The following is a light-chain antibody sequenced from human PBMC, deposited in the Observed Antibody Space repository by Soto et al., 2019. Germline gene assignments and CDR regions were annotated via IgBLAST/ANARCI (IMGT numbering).Light chain of an antibody. CDR3: QQYGSSPWT. CDR2: GAS. J-gene: IGKJ1*01. Sequence: EIVLTQSPGTLSLSPGERATLSCRASQSVSSSYLAWYQQKPGQAPRPLLYGASSRAIGIPDRFSDSGSGTDFTLTISRLEPEDFAVYYCQQYGSSPWTFGQGTKVEIK. CDR1: QSVSSSY. V-gene: IGKV3-20*01.